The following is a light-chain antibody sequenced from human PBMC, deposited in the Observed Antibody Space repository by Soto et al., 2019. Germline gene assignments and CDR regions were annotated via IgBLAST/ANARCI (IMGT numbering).Light chain of an antibody. Sequence: EIVLTQSPGTLSLSPGERATLSCRASQSVSNSFLAWYQRIPGQSPRLLIYGASRRATGIPDRFSGSGSGTDFTLTISSQEPEDFGMYYCQQYDSSPWTFGQGTKVEIK. J-gene: IGKJ1*01. CDR1: QSVSNSF. V-gene: IGKV3-20*01. CDR2: GAS. CDR3: QQYDSSPWT.